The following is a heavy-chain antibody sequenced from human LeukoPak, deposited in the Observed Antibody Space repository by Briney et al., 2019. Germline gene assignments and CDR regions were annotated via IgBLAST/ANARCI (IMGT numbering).Heavy chain of an antibody. CDR1: GFTFSNAW. D-gene: IGHD3-22*01. V-gene: IGHV3-15*01. CDR3: TSATKYYYDSSGYYAY. CDR2: IKSKTDGGTT. Sequence: RGSLRLSCAASGFTFSNAWMSWVRQAPGKGLEWVGRIKSKTDGGTTDYAAPVKGRFTISRDDSKNTLYLQMNSLKTEDTAVYYCTSATKYYYDSSGYYAYWGQGTLVTVSS. J-gene: IGHJ4*02.